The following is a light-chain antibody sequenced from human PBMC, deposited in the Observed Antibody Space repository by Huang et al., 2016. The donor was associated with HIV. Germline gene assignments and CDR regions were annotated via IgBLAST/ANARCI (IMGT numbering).Light chain of an antibody. Sequence: EIEMTQSPATLSVSPGERATLSCRASQSVNSNLAWYQQKPGQAPRLLIFGASTRAPGIPARFSGSGSGTEFTLTISSLQSEDFAVYYCQHYNNWPYTFGQGAKVEI. J-gene: IGKJ2*01. CDR3: QHYNNWPYT. V-gene: IGKV3-15*01. CDR2: GAS. CDR1: QSVNSN.